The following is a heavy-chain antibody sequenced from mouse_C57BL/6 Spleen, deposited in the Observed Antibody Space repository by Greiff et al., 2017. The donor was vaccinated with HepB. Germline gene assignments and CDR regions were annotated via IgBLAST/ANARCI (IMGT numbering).Heavy chain of an antibody. CDR2: IDPSDSYT. V-gene: IGHV1-69*01. J-gene: IGHJ4*01. Sequence: VQLQQPGAELVMPGASVKLSCKASGYTFTSYWMHWVKQRPGQGLEWIGEIDPSDSYTNYNQKFKGKSTLTVDKSSSTAYMQLSSLTSEDSAVYYCARGEAVTTRAMDYWGQGTSVTVSS. CDR3: ARGEAVTTRAMDY. D-gene: IGHD2-2*01. CDR1: GYTFTSYW.